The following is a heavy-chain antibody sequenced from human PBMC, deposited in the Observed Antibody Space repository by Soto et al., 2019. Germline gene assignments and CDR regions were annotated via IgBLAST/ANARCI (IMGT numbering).Heavy chain of an antibody. CDR1: GFTFSSYG. J-gene: IGHJ4*02. CDR3: AKEVGSGCYDFDY. Sequence: QVQLVESGGGVVQPGRSLRLSCAASGFTFSSYGMHWVRQAPGKGLEWVAGILYDGSNKYYADSVKGRFTISRDNSKNTLYLQMNSLRAEDTAVYYCAKEVGSGCYDFDYWGQGTLVTVSS. V-gene: IGHV3-30*18. CDR2: ILYDGSNK. D-gene: IGHD6-19*01.